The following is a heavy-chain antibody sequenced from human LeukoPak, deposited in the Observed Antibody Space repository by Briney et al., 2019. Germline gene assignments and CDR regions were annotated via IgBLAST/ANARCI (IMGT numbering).Heavy chain of an antibody. D-gene: IGHD4-17*01. V-gene: IGHV3-7*01. Sequence: GGSLRLSCAASGFTFSTYGMHWVRQAPGKGLEWVADINPDGSDKYYVDYLKGRFTISRDNAKNSLYLQMNSLRGEDTAVYYCARDPAYGALDYWGQGALVTVSS. CDR2: INPDGSDK. CDR1: GFTFSTYG. CDR3: ARDPAYGALDY. J-gene: IGHJ4*02.